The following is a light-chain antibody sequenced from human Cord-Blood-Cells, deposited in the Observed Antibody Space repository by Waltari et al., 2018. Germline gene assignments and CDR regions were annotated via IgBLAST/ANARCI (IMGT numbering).Light chain of an antibody. CDR2: GGS. CDR3: CSYAGSSTVV. V-gene: IGLV2-23*01. Sequence: QSALTQPASVSGSPGQSITISCTGTSSDVGSYNLVSWYQQHPGKVPKLMIYGGSKRPSGVSNRFSGSKSGNTASLTISGLQAEDEADYYCCSYAGSSTVVFGGGTKLTVL. CDR1: SSDVGSYNL. J-gene: IGLJ2*01.